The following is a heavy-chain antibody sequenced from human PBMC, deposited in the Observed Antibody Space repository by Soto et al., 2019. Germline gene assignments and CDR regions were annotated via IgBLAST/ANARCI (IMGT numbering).Heavy chain of an antibody. CDR2: IWYDGSNK. D-gene: IGHD2-15*01. Sequence: QVQLVESGGGVVQPGRSLRLSCAASGFTFSSYGMHWVRQAPGKGLEWVAVIWYDGSNKYYADSVKGRFTISRDNSKNTLYLQMNSLRDEEKAVYYCARGYGGNTYFDYWGQGTLVTVSS. J-gene: IGHJ4*02. V-gene: IGHV3-33*01. CDR1: GFTFSSYG. CDR3: ARGYGGNTYFDY.